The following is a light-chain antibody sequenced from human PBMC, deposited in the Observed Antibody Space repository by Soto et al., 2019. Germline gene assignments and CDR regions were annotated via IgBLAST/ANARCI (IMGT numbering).Light chain of an antibody. CDR1: QSISDK. Sequence: IVMTQSPVTLSVSPGERATLSCRASQSISDKSAWYQQKPGQAPRLLMFGASTRATGIPARFSGSGSGTDFTLTITGLQSEDFAVYYCQQYKSWPYTFGQGTKVDIK. CDR3: QQYKSWPYT. J-gene: IGKJ2*01. CDR2: GAS. V-gene: IGKV3-15*01.